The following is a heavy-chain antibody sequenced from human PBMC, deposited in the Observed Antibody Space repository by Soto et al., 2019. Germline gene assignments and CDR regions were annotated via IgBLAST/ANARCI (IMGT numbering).Heavy chain of an antibody. D-gene: IGHD3-10*01. Sequence: SETLSLTCTVSGGSISSYYWSWIRQPPGKGLEWIGYIYNSGSTNYNPSHKRRVSISIDTSMNQFSLNLNSVTAADTAVYYCARAEFRSRSLHYYYGLDVWGQGTTVTVSS. V-gene: IGHV4-59*01. J-gene: IGHJ6*02. CDR1: GGSISSYY. CDR2: IYNSGST. CDR3: ARAEFRSRSLHYYYGLDV.